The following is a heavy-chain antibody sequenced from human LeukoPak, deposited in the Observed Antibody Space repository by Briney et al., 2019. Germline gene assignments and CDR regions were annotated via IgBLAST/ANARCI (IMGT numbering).Heavy chain of an antibody. V-gene: IGHV4-61*02. CDR1: GGSISSGSYY. J-gene: IGHJ4*02. CDR3: ARLAIAAADIFDY. D-gene: IGHD6-25*01. CDR2: IYTSGST. Sequence: SETLSLTCTVSGGSISSGSYYWSWIRQPAGKGLEWIGRIYTSGSTNYNPSLKSRVTISVDTSTNQFSLKLSSVTAADTAVYYCARLAIAAADIFDYWGQGVLVTVSS.